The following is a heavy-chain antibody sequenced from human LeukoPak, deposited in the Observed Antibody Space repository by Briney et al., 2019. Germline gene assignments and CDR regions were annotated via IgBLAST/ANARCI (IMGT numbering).Heavy chain of an antibody. CDR2: INPSGGST. CDR1: GYTFTSYY. J-gene: IGHJ5*02. CDR3: ARYEGLNWFDP. D-gene: IGHD3-16*01. Sequence: GASVKVSCKASGYTFTSYYMHWVRQAPGQGLEWMGIINPSGGSTSYAQKFQGRVTMTRDMSTSTVYMELSSLRSEDTAVYYCARYEGLNWFDPWGQGTLVTVSS. V-gene: IGHV1-46*01.